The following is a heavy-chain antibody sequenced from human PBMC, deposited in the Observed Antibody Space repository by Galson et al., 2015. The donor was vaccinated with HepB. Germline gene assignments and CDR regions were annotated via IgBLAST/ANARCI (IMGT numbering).Heavy chain of an antibody. CDR2: IHPGESDT. CDR3: ARPDSLGDTAIDY. V-gene: IGHV5-51*01. J-gene: IGHJ4*02. CDR1: GSNFPNYW. D-gene: IGHD5-18*01. Sequence: QSGAEVTKPGQSLKISCQTSGSNFPNYWIGWVRQVPGKGLEWMGIIHPGESDTNFSPSFQDQVTISADKSINTAYLQWSSLKVSDTAMYFCARPDSLGDTAIDYWGQGTLVTVAS.